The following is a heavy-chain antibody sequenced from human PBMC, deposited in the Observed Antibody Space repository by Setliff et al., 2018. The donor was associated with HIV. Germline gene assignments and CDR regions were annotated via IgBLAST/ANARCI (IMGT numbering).Heavy chain of an antibody. CDR2: ISAYNGNT. Sequence: ASVKVSCKASGYTFTGFYMHWVRQAPGQGLEWMGWISAYNGNTNYAQKLQGRVTMTTDTSTTTAYMELSRLRSDDTAVYYCARKHLFNVFDYWGQGTLVTVSS. V-gene: IGHV1-18*04. CDR1: GYTFTGFY. CDR3: ARKHLFNVFDY. J-gene: IGHJ4*02.